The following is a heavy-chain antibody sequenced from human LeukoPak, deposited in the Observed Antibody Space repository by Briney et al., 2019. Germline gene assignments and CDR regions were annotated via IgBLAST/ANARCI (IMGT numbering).Heavy chain of an antibody. CDR1: GFTFSSYA. V-gene: IGHV3-30-3*01. Sequence: PGRSLRLSCAASGFTFSSYAMHWVRQAPGKGLEWVAVISYDGSNKYYADSVKGRFTISRDNSKNTLYLQMNSLRAEDTAVYYCARVIRVTTDFWSGYNYWGQGTLVTVSS. CDR3: ARVIRVTTDFWSGYNY. J-gene: IGHJ4*02. CDR2: ISYDGSNK. D-gene: IGHD3-3*01.